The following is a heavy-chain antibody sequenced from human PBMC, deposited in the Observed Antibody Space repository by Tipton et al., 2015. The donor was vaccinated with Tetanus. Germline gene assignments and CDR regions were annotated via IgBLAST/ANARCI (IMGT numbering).Heavy chain of an antibody. CDR1: GFTFDDYA. V-gene: IGHV3-9*01. CDR3: AKDIDEAVAAQFDY. Sequence: SLRLSCAASGFTFDDYAMHWVRQAPGKGLEWVSGISWNSGSIGYADSVKGRFTISRDNAKNSLYLQINSLRAEDTALYYCAKDIDEAVAAQFDYWGQGTLVTVSS. D-gene: IGHD6-19*01. J-gene: IGHJ4*02. CDR2: ISWNSGSI.